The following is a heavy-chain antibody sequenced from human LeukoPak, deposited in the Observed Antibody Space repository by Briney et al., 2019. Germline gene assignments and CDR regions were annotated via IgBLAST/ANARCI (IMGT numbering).Heavy chain of an antibody. CDR1: GGSFSGYY. J-gene: IGHJ6*04. V-gene: IGHV4-34*01. CDR2: INHSGST. D-gene: IGHD7-27*01. Sequence: SETLSLTCAVYGGSFSGYYWSWIRQPPGKGLEWIGEINHSGSTNYNPSLKSRVTISVDTSKNQFSLKLSSVTAADTAVYYCGRVPNWGWVDVWGKGTTVTVSS. CDR3: GRVPNWGWVDV.